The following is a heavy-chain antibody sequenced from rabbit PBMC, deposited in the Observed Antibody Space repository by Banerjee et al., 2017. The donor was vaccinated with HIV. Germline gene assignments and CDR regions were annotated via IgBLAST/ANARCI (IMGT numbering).Heavy chain of an antibody. Sequence: QEQLVESGGGLVTLGGSLTLTCTASGFSLSSSYYMCWVRQAPGKGLEWIACIYTGGSGSTYYASWAKGRFTISKTSSTTLTLQMTSLTVADTATYFCARSFDTYGYAAYSYTARLKLWGPGTLVTVS. CDR3: ARSFDTYGYAAYSYTARLKL. D-gene: IGHD6-1*01. CDR2: IYTGGSGST. CDR1: GFSLSSSYY. V-gene: IGHV1S45*01. J-gene: IGHJ4*01.